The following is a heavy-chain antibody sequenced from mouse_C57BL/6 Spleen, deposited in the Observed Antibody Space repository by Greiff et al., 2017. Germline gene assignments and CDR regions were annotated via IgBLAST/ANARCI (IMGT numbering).Heavy chain of an antibody. CDR3: ARTGYGNSWFAY. CDR1: GYTFTSYW. D-gene: IGHD2-10*02. J-gene: IGHJ3*01. Sequence: QVQLQQPGAELVMPGASVKLSCKASGYTFTSYWMHWVKQRPGQGLEWIGEIDPSDSYTNYNQKFKGKSTLTVDKSSSTANMQRSSLTSEDSAVYYCARTGYGNSWFAYWGQGTLVTVSA. V-gene: IGHV1-69*01. CDR2: IDPSDSYT.